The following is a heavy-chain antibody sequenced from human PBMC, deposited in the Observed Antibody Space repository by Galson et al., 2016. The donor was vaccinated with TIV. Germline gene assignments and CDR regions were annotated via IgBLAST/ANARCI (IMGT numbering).Heavy chain of an antibody. V-gene: IGHV3-30*14. CDR1: GFSFSRNA. CDR3: ARDRVVGATYYYYYYGMDV. CDR2: ISDGGNT. Sequence: LRLSCAASGFSFSRNAMHWVRQAPGRGLEWVSLISDGGNTYYPDSVKGRFTISRDNPKNTLYLQMNSLRVEDTAVYYCARDRVVGATYYYYYYGMDVWGQGTAVTVSS. J-gene: IGHJ6*02. D-gene: IGHD1-26*01.